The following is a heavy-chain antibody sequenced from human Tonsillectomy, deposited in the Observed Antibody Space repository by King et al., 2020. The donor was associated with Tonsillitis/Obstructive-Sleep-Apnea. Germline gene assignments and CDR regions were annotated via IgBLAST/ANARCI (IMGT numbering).Heavy chain of an antibody. CDR2: IWYDGSNK. CDR1: GFTFSRYG. Sequence: VQLVESGGGVVQPGRSLRLSCAASGFTFSRYGMHWVRQAPGKGMGRVAFIWYDGSNKYYAESVKGRFTISRDNSKNTLYLPINRQRAEDTSVYYCARVGLGATWGQGTRVTVSS. V-gene: IGHV3-33*01. J-gene: IGHJ4*02. D-gene: IGHD3/OR15-3a*01. CDR3: ARVGLGAT.